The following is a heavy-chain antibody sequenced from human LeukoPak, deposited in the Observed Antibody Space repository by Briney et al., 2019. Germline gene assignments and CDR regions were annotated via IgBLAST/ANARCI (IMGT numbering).Heavy chain of an antibody. CDR1: GYTFTSYY. J-gene: IGHJ5*02. Sequence: ASVKVSCKASGYTFTSYYMHWARQAPGQGLEWMGIINPSGGSTSYAQKFQGRVTMTRDTSTSTVYMELSSLRSEDTAVYYCARPGLGSYYDSSGLDWFDPWGQGTLVTVSS. D-gene: IGHD3-22*01. V-gene: IGHV1-46*01. CDR2: INPSGGST. CDR3: ARPGLGSYYDSSGLDWFDP.